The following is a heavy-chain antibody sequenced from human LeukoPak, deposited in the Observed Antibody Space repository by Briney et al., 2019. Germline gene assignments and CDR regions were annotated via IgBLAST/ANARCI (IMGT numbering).Heavy chain of an antibody. CDR2: IYTSGST. CDR3: AFRNYDSSGSNAFDI. D-gene: IGHD3-22*01. Sequence: PSETLSLTCTVSGGSISSYYWSWIRQPAGKGLEWIGRIYTSGSTNYNPSLKSRVTISVDTSKNQFSLRLSSVTAADTAVYYCAFRNYDSSGSNAFDIWGQGTMVTVSS. CDR1: GGSISSYY. J-gene: IGHJ3*02. V-gene: IGHV4-4*07.